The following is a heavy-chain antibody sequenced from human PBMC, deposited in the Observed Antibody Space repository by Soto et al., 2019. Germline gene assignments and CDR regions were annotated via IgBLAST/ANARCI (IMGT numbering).Heavy chain of an antibody. Sequence: QVQLQQWGAGLLKPSETLSLTCAVYGGSFSGYYWSWLRQSPGKGLEWIGEITHTGDTNYNPSLKSRVTISVDTSKNQFSLKVTSVTAADTAVYYCARGGGSYSRGFDYWGQGTLVTVSS. D-gene: IGHD1-26*01. CDR2: ITHTGDT. CDR1: GGSFSGYY. J-gene: IGHJ4*02. V-gene: IGHV4-34*01. CDR3: ARGGGSYSRGFDY.